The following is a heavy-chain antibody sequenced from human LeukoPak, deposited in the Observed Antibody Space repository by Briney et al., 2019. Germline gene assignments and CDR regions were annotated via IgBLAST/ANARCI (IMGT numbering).Heavy chain of an antibody. CDR3: ARNVVVVPAAGGRYYYYYMDV. Sequence: SETLSLTCTVSGGSISSYYWSWIRQPAGKGLEWIGRIYTSGSTNYNPSLKSRVTMSVDTSKNQFSLKLSSVTAADTAVYYCARNVVVVPAAGGRYYYYYMDVWGKGTTVTISS. CDR1: GGSISSYY. CDR2: IYTSGST. D-gene: IGHD2-2*01. V-gene: IGHV4-4*07. J-gene: IGHJ6*03.